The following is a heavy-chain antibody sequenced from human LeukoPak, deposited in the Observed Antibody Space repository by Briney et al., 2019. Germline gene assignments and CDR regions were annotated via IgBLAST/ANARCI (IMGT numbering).Heavy chain of an antibody. CDR1: GCTFNSYA. Sequence: GGSLRLSCVPSGCTFNSYAMRWVRQAPGKGVGWVSGISGTGGNKNYQDSVKGRITISRDNSKNTLYLQMNSLRAEDTAVFYCAQDREYSGSYRPGPTRYYYGMDVWGQGTTVTVSS. D-gene: IGHD1-26*01. CDR3: AQDREYSGSYRPGPTRYYYGMDV. J-gene: IGHJ6*02. CDR2: ISGTGGNK. V-gene: IGHV3-23*01.